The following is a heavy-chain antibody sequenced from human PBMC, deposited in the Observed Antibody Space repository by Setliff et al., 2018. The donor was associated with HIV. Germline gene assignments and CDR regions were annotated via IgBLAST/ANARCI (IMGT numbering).Heavy chain of an antibody. V-gene: IGHV3-7*01. D-gene: IGHD2-8*01. J-gene: IGHJ4*02. Sequence: QAGGSLRLSCAASGFTFSSYWMSWVRQAPRKGLEWVANIKYDGSEKYYVGSVKGRFTISRDNAKNSLHLQMNSLRAEDTSMYYCARSPIRMRYFDYWGQGALVTVSS. CDR3: ARSPIRMRYFDY. CDR1: GFTFSSYW. CDR2: IKYDGSEK.